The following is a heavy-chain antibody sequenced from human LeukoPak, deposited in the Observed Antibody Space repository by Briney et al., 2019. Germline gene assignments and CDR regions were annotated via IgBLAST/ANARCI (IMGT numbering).Heavy chain of an antibody. CDR2: IYYSGST. D-gene: IGHD4-11*01. J-gene: IGHJ4*02. V-gene: IGHV4-59*01. CDR1: GGSISSYY. CDR3: ARGPTTVPATYYFDY. Sequence: SETLSLTCTVSGGSISSYYWSWIRQPPGKGLEWIGYIYYSGSTNYNPSLKSRVTISVDTSKNQFSLELSSVTAADTAVYYCARGPTTVPATYYFDYWGQGTLVTVSS.